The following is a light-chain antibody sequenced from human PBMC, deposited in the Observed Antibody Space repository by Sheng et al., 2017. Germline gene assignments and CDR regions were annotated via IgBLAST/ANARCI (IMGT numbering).Light chain of an antibody. J-gene: IGKJ2*01. CDR1: ESISTN. V-gene: IGKV3-15*01. Sequence: ETVMTQSPATLSVSPGERATLSCWASESISTNLAWYQQRPGQAPRLLIYGASTRATDIPARFSGSGSGTQFTLTISSLQSEDFAVYYCQQYNNWPYTFGQGTKLEIK. CDR2: GAS. CDR3: QQYNNWPYT.